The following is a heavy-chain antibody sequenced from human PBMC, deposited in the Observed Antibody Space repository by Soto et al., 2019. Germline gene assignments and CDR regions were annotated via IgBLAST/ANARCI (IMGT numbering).Heavy chain of an antibody. CDR1: GGSIISYY. CDR3: ARHVPYCSDTSHCAYGMDV. J-gene: IGHJ6*02. D-gene: IGHD2-2*01. Sequence: SETQSLTCPVSGGSIISYYWSWIRQPPGKGLEWIGYIYYSGSTNYNPSLKSRVTISVDTSKNQFSLKLSSVTAADTAVYYCARHVPYCSDTSHCAYGMDVWGQGTTVTVSS. V-gene: IGHV4-59*08. CDR2: IYYSGST.